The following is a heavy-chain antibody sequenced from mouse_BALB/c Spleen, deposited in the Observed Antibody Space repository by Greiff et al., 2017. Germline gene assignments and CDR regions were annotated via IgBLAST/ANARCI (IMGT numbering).Heavy chain of an antibody. CDR3: ARSEDGYSGFAY. CDR2: INPGSGGT. CDR1: GYAFTNYL. Sequence: QVQLKQSGAELVRPGTSVKVSCKASGYAFTNYLIEWVKQRPGQGLEWIGVINPGSGGTNYNEKFKGKATLTADKSSSTAYMQLSSLTSDDSAVYFCARSEDGYSGFAYWGQGTLVTVSA. J-gene: IGHJ3*01. V-gene: IGHV1-54*03. D-gene: IGHD2-3*01.